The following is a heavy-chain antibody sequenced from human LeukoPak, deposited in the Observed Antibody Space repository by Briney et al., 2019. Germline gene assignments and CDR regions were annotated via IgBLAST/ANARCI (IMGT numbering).Heavy chain of an antibody. Sequence: RSGGSLRLSCAASGFTFSSYSMNWVRQAPGKGLEWVSVIYSGGFTYYSDSVKGRFTISRDNSKNTLYLQMNSLRAEDTAVYYCAKTGNPATGDYWGQGTLVTVSS. CDR3: AKTGNPATGDY. D-gene: IGHD1-1*01. J-gene: IGHJ4*02. CDR1: GFTFSSYS. CDR2: IYSGGFT. V-gene: IGHV3-53*01.